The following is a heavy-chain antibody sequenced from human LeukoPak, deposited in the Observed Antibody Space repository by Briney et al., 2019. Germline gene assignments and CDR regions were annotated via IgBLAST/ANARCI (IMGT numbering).Heavy chain of an antibody. CDR1: GFTFSSYW. CDR3: ARGDGLDV. Sequence: SGGSLRLSCAASGFTFSSYWMNWARQAPGKGLEWVAGINHNGNVNYYVDSVKGRFTISRDNAKNSLYLQMSNLRAEDTAVYFCARGDGLDVWGQGATVTVSS. D-gene: IGHD3-16*01. CDR2: INHNGNVN. J-gene: IGHJ6*02. V-gene: IGHV3-7*03.